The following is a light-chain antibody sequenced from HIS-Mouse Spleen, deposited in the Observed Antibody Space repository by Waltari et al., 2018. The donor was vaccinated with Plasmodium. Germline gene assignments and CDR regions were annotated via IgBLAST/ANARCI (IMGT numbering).Light chain of an antibody. Sequence: EIVLTQSPGTLSLSPGERATLSCRASQRVSSSYLAWYQQKPGQAPRLLIFGASSRATGSPDRFSGSGAGTDFTCTISRLEPEDSAVYDCQQYGSAPRTFGGGTKVEIK. V-gene: IGKV3-20*01. CDR1: QRVSSSY. CDR3: QQYGSAPRT. CDR2: GAS. J-gene: IGKJ4*01.